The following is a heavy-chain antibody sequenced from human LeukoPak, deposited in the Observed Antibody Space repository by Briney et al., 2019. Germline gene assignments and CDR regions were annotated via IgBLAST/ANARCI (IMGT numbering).Heavy chain of an antibody. J-gene: IGHJ5*02. V-gene: IGHV3-23*01. CDR1: GFTFSTYA. CDR2: ISAGVT. Sequence: PGGSLTLSCAASGFTFSTYAMSWVRQSPEMGLEWVSAISAGVTHYADSVKGRFTIFTDDSKNTVYLQMNSLRVEDTGVYYCAREAGHCSRTSCLNTNWFAPWGQGALVTVSA. CDR3: AREAGHCSRTSCLNTNWFAP. D-gene: IGHD2-2*01.